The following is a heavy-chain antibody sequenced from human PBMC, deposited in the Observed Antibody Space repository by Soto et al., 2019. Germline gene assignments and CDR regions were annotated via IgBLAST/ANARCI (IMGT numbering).Heavy chain of an antibody. CDR1: GFTFSSYA. CDR2: ISGSGGNT. V-gene: IGHV3-23*01. CDR3: ARGGYCTKGVCYRVRNYYYYGMDV. Sequence: GGSLRLSCAASGFTFSSYAMTWLRQAPGKGLEWVSAISGSGGNTYYADSVKGRFTISRDNSKNTLYLQMNSLRAEDTAVYYCARGGYCTKGVCYRVRNYYYYGMDVWGQGTTVTVSS. J-gene: IGHJ6*02. D-gene: IGHD2-8*01.